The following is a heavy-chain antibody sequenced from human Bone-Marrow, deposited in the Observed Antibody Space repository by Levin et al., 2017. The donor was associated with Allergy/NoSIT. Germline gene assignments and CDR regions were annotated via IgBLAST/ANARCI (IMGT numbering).Heavy chain of an antibody. D-gene: IGHD2-8*02. CDR3: ARGTSRTVAGGDWYFDL. V-gene: IGHV1-8*01. CDR2: MNLNSGKT. CDR1: GNTFTSYD. J-gene: IGHJ2*01. Sequence: ASVKVSCKASGNTFTSYDINWVRQATGQGLEWMGWMNLNSGKTGYAQKFQGRVTMTRNTTISTAYMDLSSLRSEDTAVYYCARGTSRTVAGGDWYFDLWGRGTLVTVSS.